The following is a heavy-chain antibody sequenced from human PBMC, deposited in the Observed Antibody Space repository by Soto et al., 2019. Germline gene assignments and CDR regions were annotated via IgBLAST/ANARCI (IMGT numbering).Heavy chain of an antibody. CDR3: ARHGGSGSDY. CDR1: GYSFTIYW. CDR2: IDPSDSYT. D-gene: IGHD3-22*01. V-gene: IGHV5-10-1*01. Sequence: GESLKISCNGSGYSFTIYWISWVRQMPGKGLEWMGRIDPSDSYTNYSPSFQGHVTISADKSISTAYLQWSSLKASDTAMYYCARHGGSGSDYWGQGTLVTVSS. J-gene: IGHJ4*02.